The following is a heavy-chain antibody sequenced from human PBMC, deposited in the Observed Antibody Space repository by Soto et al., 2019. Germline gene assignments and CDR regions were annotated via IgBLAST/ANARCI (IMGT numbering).Heavy chain of an antibody. CDR2: ISAYNGNT. V-gene: IGHV1-18*01. CDR3: AREKRLTWNDERLYYYYYGMDV. Sequence: GASVKVSCKAPGYTFTSYGISWVRQAPGQGLEWMGWISAYNGNTNYAQKLQGRVTMTTDTSTSTAYMELRSLRSDDTAVYYCAREKRLTWNDERLYYYYYGMDVWGQGTTVTVSS. J-gene: IGHJ6*02. CDR1: GYTFTSYG. D-gene: IGHD1-1*01.